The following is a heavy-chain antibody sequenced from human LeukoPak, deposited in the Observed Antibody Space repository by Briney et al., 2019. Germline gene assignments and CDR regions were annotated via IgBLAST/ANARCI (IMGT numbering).Heavy chain of an antibody. CDR3: AHSGYDFWSQTHFDY. D-gene: IGHD5-12*01. V-gene: IGHV4-59*01. CDR1: GGSISSYY. Sequence: ETLSLTCTVSGGSISSYYWSWIRQPPGKGLEWIGYIYYSGSTNYNPSLKSRVTISVDTSKNQFSLKLSSVTAADTAVYYCAHSGYDFWSQTHFDYWGQGTLVTVSS. J-gene: IGHJ4*02. CDR2: IYYSGST.